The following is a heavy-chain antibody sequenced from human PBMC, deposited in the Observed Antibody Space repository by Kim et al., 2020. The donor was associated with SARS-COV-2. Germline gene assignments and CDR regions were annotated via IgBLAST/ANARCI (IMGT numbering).Heavy chain of an antibody. V-gene: IGHV3-7*03. CDR2: IKQDGSEK. J-gene: IGHJ6*02. CDR3: AREVAAAATIFPYYYYYGMDV. CDR1: GFTFSSYW. D-gene: IGHD6-13*01. Sequence: GGSLRLSCAASGFTFSSYWMSWVRQAPGKGLEWVANIKQDGSEKYYVDSVKGRFTISRDNAKNSLYLQMNSLRAEDTAVYYCAREVAAAATIFPYYYYYGMDVWGQGTTVTVSS.